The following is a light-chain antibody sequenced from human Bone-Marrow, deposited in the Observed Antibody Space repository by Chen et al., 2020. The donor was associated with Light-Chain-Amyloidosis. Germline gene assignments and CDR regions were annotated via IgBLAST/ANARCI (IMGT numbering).Light chain of an antibody. CDR2: RDT. CDR3: QSADSSGTDEVI. CDR1: DLPTKY. V-gene: IGLV3-25*03. J-gene: IGLJ2*01. Sequence: SYELPQPPSVSVSPGQTARITCSGDDLPTKYAYWYQQKPGQASVLVIHRDTERPSGISERFSGSSSGTTATLTISGVQAEDEADYHCQSADSSGTDEVIFGGGTKLTVL.